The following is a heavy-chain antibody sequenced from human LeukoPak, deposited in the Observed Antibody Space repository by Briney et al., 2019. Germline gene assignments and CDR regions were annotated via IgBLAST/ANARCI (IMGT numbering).Heavy chain of an antibody. CDR2: NSDRGDRQ. CDR3: VVYTGGYRSQF. D-gene: IGHD5-24*01. J-gene: IGHJ4*02. Sequence: GGSLRLSCAASGFTFTNYAMSWVRQAPGKGLEWVSANSDRGDRQYYADSVKGRFTISRDNSMNTLRLQMNSLSVEDTAVYYCVVYTGGYRSQFWGQGTLVTVSS. V-gene: IGHV3-23*01. CDR1: GFTFTNYA.